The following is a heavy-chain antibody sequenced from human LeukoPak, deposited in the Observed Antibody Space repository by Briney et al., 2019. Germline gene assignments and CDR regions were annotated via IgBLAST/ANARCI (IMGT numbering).Heavy chain of an antibody. J-gene: IGHJ4*02. Sequence: GGSLRLSCAASGFTFSNAWMSWVRQAPGKGLEWVAVISYDGSNQYYADSVKGRFTISRDNSKNTLYLQMNSLRAEDTAVYYCARARGGTSLDYWGQGTLVTVSS. D-gene: IGHD3-10*01. V-gene: IGHV3-30-3*01. CDR2: ISYDGSNQ. CDR1: GFTFSNAW. CDR3: ARARGGTSLDY.